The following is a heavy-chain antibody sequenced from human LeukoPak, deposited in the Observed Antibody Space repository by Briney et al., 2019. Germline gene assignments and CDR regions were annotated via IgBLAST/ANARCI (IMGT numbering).Heavy chain of an antibody. V-gene: IGHV3-20*04. CDR3: ARENSRTAAGTSDY. Sequence: GGSLRLSCAASGFTFDDYGMSWVRQAPGKGLEWVSGINWNGGSTGYADSVKGRFTISRDNAKNSLYLQMNSLRAEDTALYYCARENSRTAAGTSDYWGQGTLVTVPS. CDR2: INWNGGST. D-gene: IGHD6-13*01. CDR1: GFTFDDYG. J-gene: IGHJ4*02.